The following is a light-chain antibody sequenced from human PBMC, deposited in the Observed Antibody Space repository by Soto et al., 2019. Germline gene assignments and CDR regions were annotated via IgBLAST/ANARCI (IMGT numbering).Light chain of an antibody. V-gene: IGLV2-8*01. J-gene: IGLJ2*01. CDR1: SSDVGGYNY. CDR2: EVN. CDR3: SSFTTSLTVV. Sequence: QSALTQPPSASGSPGQSVAISCTGTSSDVGGYNYVSWYQQHPGKAPKLMIYEVNKRPSGVPDRFSGSKSGNTASLTVSGLQAEDEADYYCSSFTTSLTVVFGGGTKLTVL.